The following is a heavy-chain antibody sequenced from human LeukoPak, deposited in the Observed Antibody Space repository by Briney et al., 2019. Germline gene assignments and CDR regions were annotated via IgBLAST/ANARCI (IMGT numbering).Heavy chain of an antibody. J-gene: IGHJ4*02. V-gene: IGHV4-39*07. CDR1: GGSISSSSYY. Sequence: SETLSLTCTVSGGSISSSSYYWGWIRQPPGKGLEWIGSIYYSVSTYYNPSLKSRVTISVDTSKNQFSLKLSSVTAADTAVYYCARGGDSGSYWVYWGQGTLVTVSS. D-gene: IGHD1-26*01. CDR3: ARGGDSGSYWVY. CDR2: IYYSVST.